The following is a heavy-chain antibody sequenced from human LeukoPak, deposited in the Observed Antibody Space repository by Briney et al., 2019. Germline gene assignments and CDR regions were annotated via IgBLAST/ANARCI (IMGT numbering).Heavy chain of an antibody. CDR3: TRHQRDSGSYPWDY. CDR1: GFTFSGSA. Sequence: GGSLKLSCAASGFTFSGSAMHWVRQASGKGLEWVGRIRSKANSYATAYAAPVKGRFTISRDDSKNTAYLQMNSLKTEDTAVYYCTRHQRDSGSYPWDYWGQGTLVTVSS. D-gene: IGHD1-26*01. J-gene: IGHJ4*02. CDR2: IRSKANSYAT. V-gene: IGHV3-73*01.